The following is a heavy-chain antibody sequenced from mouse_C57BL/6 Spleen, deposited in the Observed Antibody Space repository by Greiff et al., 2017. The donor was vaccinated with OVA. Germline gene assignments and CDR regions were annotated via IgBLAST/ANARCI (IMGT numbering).Heavy chain of an antibody. CDR2: ISSGSSTI. Sequence: EVQVVESGGGLVKPGGSLKLSCAASGFTFSDYGMHWVRQAPEKGLEWVAYISSGSSTIYYADTVKGRFTISSDNAKTPLLLQMTSLRSEDTAMYYCARDGYSFAYWGQGTLVTVSA. CDR3: ARDGYSFAY. J-gene: IGHJ3*01. D-gene: IGHD2-3*01. V-gene: IGHV5-17*01. CDR1: GFTFSDYG.